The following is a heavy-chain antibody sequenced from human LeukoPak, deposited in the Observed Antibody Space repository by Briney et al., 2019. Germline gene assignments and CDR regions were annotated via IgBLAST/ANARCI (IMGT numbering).Heavy chain of an antibody. D-gene: IGHD3-9*01. CDR3: ARWHPDYDILTGYYYFDY. V-gene: IGHV1-18*01. Sequence: ASVKVSCKASGYTFTSYGISWVRQAPGQGLEWMGWISAYNGNTNYAQKLQGRVTMTTDTSTSTAYMELRSLRSDDTAVYYCARWHPDYDILTGYYYFDYWGQGTLVTVSS. J-gene: IGHJ4*02. CDR1: GYTFTSYG. CDR2: ISAYNGNT.